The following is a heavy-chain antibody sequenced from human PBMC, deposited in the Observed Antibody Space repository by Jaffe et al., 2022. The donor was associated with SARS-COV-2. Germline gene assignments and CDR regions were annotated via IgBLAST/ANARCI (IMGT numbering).Heavy chain of an antibody. CDR3: GSAPDDDY. CDR2: ILYDGRNE. Sequence: QVQMVESGGGVVQPGRSLRLSCAASGFSFSSYAMHWVRQAPGKGLEWVASILYDGRNEYYRDSVKGRFTISRDNSKNMLFLQMNNLRVEDTAVYYCGSAPDDDYWGQGALVTVSS. J-gene: IGHJ4*02. V-gene: IGHV3-30*04. CDR1: GFSFSSYA.